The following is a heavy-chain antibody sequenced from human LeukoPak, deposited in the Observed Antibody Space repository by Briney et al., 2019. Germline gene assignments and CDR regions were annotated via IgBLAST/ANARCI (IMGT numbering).Heavy chain of an antibody. CDR1: GFSFSNSW. J-gene: IGHJ4*02. CDR2: INSDGTTT. Sequence: PGGSLRLSCAASGFSFSNSWMHWVRQAPGKGLVWVSRINSDGTTTYYADSVKGRFTISRDNAKNTLYLQMNSLRAEDTAVYYCAREEDILTGYYLVWGQGTLVTVSS. V-gene: IGHV3-74*01. CDR3: AREEDILTGYYLV. D-gene: IGHD3-9*01.